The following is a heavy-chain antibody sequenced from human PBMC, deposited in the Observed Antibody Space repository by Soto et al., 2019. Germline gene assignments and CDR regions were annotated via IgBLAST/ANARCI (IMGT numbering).Heavy chain of an antibody. D-gene: IGHD3-3*01. V-gene: IGHV3-30*18. CDR2: ISYDGSNK. CDR1: GFTFSSYG. CDR3: AKDVLRCFEWLAFYGMDV. J-gene: IGHJ6*02. Sequence: QVQLVESGGGVVQPGRSLRLSCAASGFTFSSYGMHWVRQAPGKGLEWVAVISYDGSNKYYADSVKGRFTISRDNSKNTLYLQMNSLRAEDTAVYYCAKDVLRCFEWLAFYGMDVWGQGTTVTVSS.